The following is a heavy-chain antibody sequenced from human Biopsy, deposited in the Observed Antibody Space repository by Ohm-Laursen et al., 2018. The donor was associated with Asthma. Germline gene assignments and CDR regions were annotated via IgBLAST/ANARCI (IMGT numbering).Heavy chain of an antibody. CDR1: GGTFNTYV. CDR3: AREAGSCISRTCYSLDF. V-gene: IGHV1-69*01. CDR2: INSVFGTT. D-gene: IGHD2-2*01. J-gene: IGHJ4*02. Sequence: GSSVKVSCKSLGGTFNTYVIGWVRQAPGQGLEWMGGINSVFGTTTYPQKFQDRVTITADDSTSTVYMGLSSLRSEDTAVYYCAREAGSCISRTCYSLDFWGQGTLVTVSS.